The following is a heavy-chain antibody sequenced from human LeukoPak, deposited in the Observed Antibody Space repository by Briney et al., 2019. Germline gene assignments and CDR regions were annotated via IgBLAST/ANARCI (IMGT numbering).Heavy chain of an antibody. CDR3: VTNLNWGVDYDFYYMDV. J-gene: IGHJ6*03. CDR2: IDDVGSGT. D-gene: IGHD7-27*01. V-gene: IGHV3-74*01. Sequence: PGGSLRLSCAVSGFTLSSNWMHWVRQVPGKGLVWVSRIDDVGSGTSYADSVKGRFTISRDDAKYTVYLQMNSLRAEDAAVYYCVTNLNWGVDYDFYYMDVWGKGTTVTVSS. CDR1: GFTLSSNW.